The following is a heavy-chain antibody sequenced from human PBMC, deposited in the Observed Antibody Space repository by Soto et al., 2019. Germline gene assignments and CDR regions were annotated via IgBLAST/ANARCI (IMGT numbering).Heavy chain of an antibody. CDR2: TYYRSKWYN. D-gene: IGHD6-19*01. CDR1: GDSVSSNSAA. Sequence: SQTLSLTCAISGDSVSSNSAAWNWIRQSPSRGLEWLGRTYYRSKWYNDYAVSVKSRITINPDTSKNQFSLQLNSVTPEDTAVYYCAKDTGTQPESGWSTRWFDPWGQGTLVTVSS. CDR3: AKDTGTQPESGWSTRWFDP. J-gene: IGHJ5*02. V-gene: IGHV6-1*01.